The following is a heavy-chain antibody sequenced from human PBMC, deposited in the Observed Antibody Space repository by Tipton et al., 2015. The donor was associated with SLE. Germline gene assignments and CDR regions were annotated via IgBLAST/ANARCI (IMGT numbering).Heavy chain of an antibody. CDR3: ARHSGRYCSGGSCYSDAFDI. CDR1: GGSISSSSYY. J-gene: IGHJ3*02. D-gene: IGHD2-15*01. V-gene: IGHV4-39*01. Sequence: TLSLTCTVSGGSISSSSYYWGWIRQPPGKGLEWVVCIYYSGSTYYNPSLKSRVTISVDTSKNQFSLKLSSVTAADTAVYYCARHSGRYCSGGSCYSDAFDIWGQGTMVTVSS. CDR2: IYYSGST.